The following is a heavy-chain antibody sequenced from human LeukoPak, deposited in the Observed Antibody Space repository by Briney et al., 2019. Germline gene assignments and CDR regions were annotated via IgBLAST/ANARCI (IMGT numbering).Heavy chain of an antibody. D-gene: IGHD4-23*01. Sequence: SETLSLTCTVSGGSISSYYWSWIRQPPGKGLEWIGYIYYSGSTNYNPSLKSRVTISVDTSKNQFSLKLSSVTAADTAVYYCARGIGNSLDYWGQGTLVTVSS. CDR3: ARGIGNSLDY. J-gene: IGHJ4*02. V-gene: IGHV4-59*01. CDR2: IYYSGST. CDR1: GGSISSYY.